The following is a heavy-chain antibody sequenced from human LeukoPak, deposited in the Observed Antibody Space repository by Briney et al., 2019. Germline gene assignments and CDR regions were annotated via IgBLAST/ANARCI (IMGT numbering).Heavy chain of an antibody. CDR1: GYTFTSYD. CDR3: ARTRSVSSSSDY. V-gene: IGHV1-8*01. Sequence: ASVKVSCKASGYTFTSYDINWVRQATGQGLEWMGWMNPNSGNTGYAQKFQGRVTMTRNTSISTAYMELSSLRSDDTAVYYCARTRSVSSSSDYWGQGTLVTVSS. CDR2: MNPNSGNT. J-gene: IGHJ4*02. D-gene: IGHD6-13*01.